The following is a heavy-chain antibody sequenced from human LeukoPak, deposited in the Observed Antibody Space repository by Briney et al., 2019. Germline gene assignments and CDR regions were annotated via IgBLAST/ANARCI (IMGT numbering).Heavy chain of an antibody. CDR2: IYSGGST. J-gene: IGHJ4*02. CDR1: GFTFSAYA. D-gene: IGHD6-19*01. Sequence: GGSLRLSCEASGFTFSAYAMTWVRQAPGKGLEWVSSIYSGGSTYYADSVKGRFTISRDNSKNTLYLQMNSLRAEDTAVYYCARDIPVAGKGYYFDYWGQGTLVTVSS. CDR3: ARDIPVAGKGYYFDY. V-gene: IGHV3-66*01.